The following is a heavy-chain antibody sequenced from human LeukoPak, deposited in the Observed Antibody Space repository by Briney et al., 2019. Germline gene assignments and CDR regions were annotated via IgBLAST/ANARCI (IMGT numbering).Heavy chain of an antibody. J-gene: IGHJ4*02. Sequence: PGGSLRLSCAASGFTFSNAWMTWVRQAPGKGLEWVGRIKSKTAGGTIDYAAPVKARFTISRDDSKNTLYLQMNSLKTEDTAVYYCTTGESMVGSTIHIRWADWGQGTLVTVSS. D-gene: IGHD1-26*01. CDR3: TTGESMVGSTIHIRWAD. CDR1: GFTFSNAW. CDR2: IKSKTAGGTI. V-gene: IGHV3-15*01.